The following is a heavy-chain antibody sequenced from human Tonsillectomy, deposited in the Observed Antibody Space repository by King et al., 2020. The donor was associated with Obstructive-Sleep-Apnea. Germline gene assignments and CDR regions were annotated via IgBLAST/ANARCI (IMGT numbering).Heavy chain of an antibody. J-gene: IGHJ4*02. CDR2: IKQDGSEK. V-gene: IGHV3-7*04. CDR3: VGGGGWLPDY. CDR1: GFTFSRYW. D-gene: IGHD6-19*01. Sequence: VQLVESGGGLVQPGGSLRLSCAASGFTFSRYWMNWVRQTPGKGLEWVANIKQDGSEKYYVDSVKGRFTVSRDNAKNSLYLQMNSLRAEDTAVYYCVGGGGWLPDYWGQGTLVTVSS.